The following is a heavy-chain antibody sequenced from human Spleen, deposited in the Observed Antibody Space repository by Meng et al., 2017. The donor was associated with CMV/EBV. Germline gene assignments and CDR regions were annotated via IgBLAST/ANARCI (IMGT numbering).Heavy chain of an antibody. V-gene: IGHV3-30*04. CDR3: AKDEALSSSWPDY. J-gene: IGHJ4*02. Sequence: GESLKISCAASGFTFSSYAMHWVRQAPGKGLEWVAVITYDGRYKNFADSVKGRFTISRDNSKNTLYLQMNSLRAEDTAVYYCAKDEALSSSWPDYWGQGTLVTVSS. CDR2: ITYDGRYK. CDR1: GFTFSSYA. D-gene: IGHD6-13*01.